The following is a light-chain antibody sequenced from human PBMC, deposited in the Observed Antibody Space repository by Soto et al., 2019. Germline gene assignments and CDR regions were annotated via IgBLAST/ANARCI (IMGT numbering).Light chain of an antibody. CDR1: SSDVGGYKY. V-gene: IGLV2-14*01. CDR3: SSYTSSSSWV. CDR2: DVS. J-gene: IGLJ7*01. Sequence: QSALTQPASVSGSSGQSITISCTGTSSDVGGYKYVSWYQQHPGKAPKLMIYDVSNRPSGVSNRFSGSKSGNTASLTISGLQAEDEADYNCSSYTSSSSWVFGGGTQLTVL.